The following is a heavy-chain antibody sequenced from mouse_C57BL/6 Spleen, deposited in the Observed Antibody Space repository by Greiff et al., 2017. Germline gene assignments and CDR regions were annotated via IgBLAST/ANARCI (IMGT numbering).Heavy chain of an antibody. J-gene: IGHJ2*01. V-gene: IGHV1-69*01. D-gene: IGHD1-1*01. CDR1: GYTFTSYW. CDR2: IDPSDSYT. Sequence: QVQLQQPGAELVMPGASVKLSCKASGYTFTSYWMHWVKQRPGQGLEWIGEIDPSDSYTNYNQKFKGKSTSTVDKSSSTAYMQLSSLTSEDSAVYYCARRGFYLDFDYWGQGTTLTVSS. CDR3: ARRGFYLDFDY.